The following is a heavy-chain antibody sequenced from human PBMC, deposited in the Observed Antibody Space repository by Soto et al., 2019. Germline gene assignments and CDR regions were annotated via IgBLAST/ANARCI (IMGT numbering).Heavy chain of an antibody. J-gene: IGHJ6*02. Sequence: PGGSLRLSCAASGFTFSSYWMHWVRQAPGKGLEWVAVISYDGSNEYYADSVKGRFTISRDNSKNTLYLQMNSLRVEDTAVYYCAKPMGFDWLSRGHSDYYGMDVWGQGTTVTVSS. D-gene: IGHD3-9*01. CDR2: ISYDGSNE. CDR3: AKPMGFDWLSRGHSDYYGMDV. V-gene: IGHV3-30*18. CDR1: GFTFSSYW.